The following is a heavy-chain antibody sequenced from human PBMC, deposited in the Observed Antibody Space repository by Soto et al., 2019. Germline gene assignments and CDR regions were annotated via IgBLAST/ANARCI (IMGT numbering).Heavy chain of an antibody. Sequence: PGGSLRLSCEASGFTFSRHWMIWVRQAPGKGLEWVASVNQNGNEKYHVDSVMGRFTISRDNAKNSLFLQMNSLTVEDTAVYHCAKGSSPYDAFDIWGQGTVVTVSS. CDR3: AKGSSPYDAFDI. D-gene: IGHD6-13*01. CDR2: VNQNGNEK. J-gene: IGHJ3*02. CDR1: GFTFSRHW. V-gene: IGHV3-7*01.